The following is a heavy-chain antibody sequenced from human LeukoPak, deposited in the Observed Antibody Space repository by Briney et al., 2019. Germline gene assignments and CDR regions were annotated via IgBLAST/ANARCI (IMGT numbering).Heavy chain of an antibody. CDR2: IYLNDDK. J-gene: IGHJ4*02. V-gene: IGHV2-5*01. CDR3: AHRRFSYGSLYASYYYDSSGYYYFDY. Sequence: SGPTLVKPTQTLTLTCTFSGFSLSTSGVGVGWIRQPPGKALEWLALIYLNDDKRYSPSLKSRLTITKDTSKNQVVLTMTNMDPVYTATYYCAHRRFSYGSLYASYYYDSSGYYYFDYWGQGTLVTVSS. D-gene: IGHD3-22*01. CDR1: GFSLSTSGVG.